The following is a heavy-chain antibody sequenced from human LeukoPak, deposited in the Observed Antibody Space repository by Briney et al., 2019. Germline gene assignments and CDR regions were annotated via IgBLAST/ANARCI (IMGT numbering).Heavy chain of an antibody. D-gene: IGHD2-15*01. CDR2: IYYSGST. Sequence: SETLSLTCTVSGGSISSSSYYWGWIRQPPGKGLEWIGSIYYSGSTYNNPSLKSRVTISADTSKNQFSLKLSSVTAADTAVYYCARVYLKRAVVAATSYYFDYWGQGTLVTVSS. CDR1: GGSISSSSYY. J-gene: IGHJ4*02. CDR3: ARVYLKRAVVAATSYYFDY. V-gene: IGHV4-39*01.